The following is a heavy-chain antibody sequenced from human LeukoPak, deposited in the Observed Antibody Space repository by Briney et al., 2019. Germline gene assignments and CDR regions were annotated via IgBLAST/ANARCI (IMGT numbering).Heavy chain of an antibody. V-gene: IGHV4-39*07. J-gene: IGHJ4*02. CDR1: GGSISSSSYY. D-gene: IGHD5-24*01. CDR3: ARVGRDGYNLVLVGPWGPLVY. Sequence: SETLSLTCTVSGGSISSSSYYWGWIRQPPGKGLEWIGSIYYSGSTYYNPSLKSRVTISVDTSKNQFSLKLSSVTAADTAVYYCARVGRDGYNLVLVGPWGPLVYWGQGTLVTVSS. CDR2: IYYSGST.